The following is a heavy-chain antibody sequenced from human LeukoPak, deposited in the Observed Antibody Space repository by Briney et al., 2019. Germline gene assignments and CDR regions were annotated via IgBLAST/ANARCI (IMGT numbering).Heavy chain of an antibody. CDR2: ISSSSSYI. Sequence: GGSLRLSCAASGFTLSTYTMNWVRQAPGKGLEWVSSISSSSSYIYYADSVKGRFTISRDNAKNFLYLQMNSLRAEDTAVYYCARTYYDILTGYNPYFDYWGQGILVTVSS. CDR1: GFTLSTYT. J-gene: IGHJ4*02. CDR3: ARTYYDILTGYNPYFDY. V-gene: IGHV3-21*01. D-gene: IGHD3-9*01.